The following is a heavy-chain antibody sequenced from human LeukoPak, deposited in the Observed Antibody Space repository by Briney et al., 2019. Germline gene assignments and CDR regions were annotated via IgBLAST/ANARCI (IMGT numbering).Heavy chain of an antibody. V-gene: IGHV2-5*02. CDR3: AHTPLEGATIRVNWFDP. CDR1: GFSLSTSGVG. Sequence: SGPTLVNPTQTLTLTCTFSGFSLSTSGVGVGWIRQPPGKALEWLALIYWDDDKRYSPSLKSRLTITKDTSKNQVVLTMTNMDPVDTATYYCAHTPLEGATIRVNWFDPWGQGTLVTVSS. D-gene: IGHD1-26*01. CDR2: IYWDDDK. J-gene: IGHJ5*02.